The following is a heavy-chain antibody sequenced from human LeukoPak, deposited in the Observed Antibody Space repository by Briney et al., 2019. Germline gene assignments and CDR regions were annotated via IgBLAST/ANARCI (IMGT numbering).Heavy chain of an antibody. V-gene: IGHV3-21*04. CDR1: GFTFSSYS. CDR2: ISGSTSYI. Sequence: GGSLRLSCAASGFTFSSYSMNWVRQAPGKGLEWVSSISGSTSYIYYADSVKGRFTISRDNAKNSLYLQMNSLRAEDTALYYCARKGYYGSGTYLDYWGQGTLVTVSS. CDR3: ARKGYYGSGTYLDY. D-gene: IGHD3-10*01. J-gene: IGHJ4*02.